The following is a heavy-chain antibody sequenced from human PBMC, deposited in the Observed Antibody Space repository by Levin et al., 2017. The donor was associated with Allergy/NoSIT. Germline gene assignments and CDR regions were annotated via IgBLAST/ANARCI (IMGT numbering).Heavy chain of an antibody. V-gene: IGHV4-39*01. CDR2: IYYSGST. CDR1: GGSISSSSYY. J-gene: IGHJ3*02. CDR3: ARHDVTTAFDI. D-gene: IGHD4-17*01. Sequence: PSETLSLTCTVSGGSISSSSYYWGWIRQPPGKGLEWIGSIYYSGSTYYNPSLKSRVTISVDTSKNQFSLKLSSVTAADTAVYYCARHDVTTAFDIWGQGTMVTVSS.